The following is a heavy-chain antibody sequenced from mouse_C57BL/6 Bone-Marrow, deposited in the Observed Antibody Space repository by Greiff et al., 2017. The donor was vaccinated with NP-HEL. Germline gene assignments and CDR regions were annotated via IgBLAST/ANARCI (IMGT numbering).Heavy chain of an antibody. V-gene: IGHV14-4*01. D-gene: IGHD1-1*01. CDR2: IDPENGDT. CDR3: TGTTVVGSAMDY. Sequence: VQLQQSGAELVRPGASVKLSCTASGFNIKDDYMHWVKQRPEQGLEWIGWIDPENGDTEYASKFQGKATITADTSSNTAYLQLSSLTSEDTAVYYCTGTTVVGSAMDYWGQGTSVTVSS. J-gene: IGHJ4*01. CDR1: GFNIKDDY.